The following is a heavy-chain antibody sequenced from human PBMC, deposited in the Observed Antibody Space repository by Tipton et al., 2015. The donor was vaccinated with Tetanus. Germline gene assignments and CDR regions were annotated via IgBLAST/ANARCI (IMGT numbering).Heavy chain of an antibody. Sequence: SLRLSCVASGFRFDAYAMHWVRQGPGKGLEWVSGTSSNGGNRAYADSVKGRFTISRDNAKNSLYLQMNSLRAEDTALYYCARDPEWGALDYWGQGTQVTVSS. CDR2: TSSNGGNR. CDR3: ARDPEWGALDY. V-gene: IGHV3-9*01. CDR1: GFRFDAYA. J-gene: IGHJ4*02. D-gene: IGHD3-3*01.